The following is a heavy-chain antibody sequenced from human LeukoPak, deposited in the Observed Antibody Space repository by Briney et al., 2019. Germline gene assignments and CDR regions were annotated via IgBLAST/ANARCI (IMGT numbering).Heavy chain of an antibody. V-gene: IGHV1-18*01. CDR1: GYTFTSYG. Sequence: GASVKVSCKASGYTFTSYGISWVRQAPGQGLEWMGWISVYNGNTNYAQKFQGRVTMTRDTSISTAYMELSRLRSDDTAVYYCARDMKMGPGAFDIWGQGTMVTVSS. CDR3: ARDMKMGPGAFDI. J-gene: IGHJ3*02. CDR2: ISVYNGNT. D-gene: IGHD2-8*01.